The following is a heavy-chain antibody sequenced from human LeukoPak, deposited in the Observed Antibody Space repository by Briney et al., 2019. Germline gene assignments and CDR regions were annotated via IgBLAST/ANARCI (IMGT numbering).Heavy chain of an antibody. D-gene: IGHD3-10*01. J-gene: IGHJ2*01. CDR2: IYYSGTT. Sequence: PSETLSLTCTVSGGSISGSAYYWGWIRQPPGKGLEWIANIYYSGTTHYNPSLKSRVTISVDTSKNQFSLKLSSVTAADTAVYYCARGPSTMVRGVIITKHQSSGLYFDLWGRGTLVTVSS. CDR3: ARGPSTMVRGVIITKHQSSGLYFDL. V-gene: IGHV4-39*02. CDR1: GGSISGSAYY.